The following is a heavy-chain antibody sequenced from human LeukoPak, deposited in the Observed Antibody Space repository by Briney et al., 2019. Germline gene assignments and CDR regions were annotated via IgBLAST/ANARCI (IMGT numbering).Heavy chain of an antibody. CDR2: INPNSGVT. V-gene: IGHV1-2*02. CDR3: ARVDYSGFDY. D-gene: IGHD2-15*01. J-gene: IGHJ4*02. CDR1: GYTFTDDY. Sequence: ASVKVSCKASGYTFTDDYVHWVRQAPGQGVEWMGWINPNSGVTNYAQKFQGRVTMTRDMSISTAYMELSRLRSDDTAVYYCARVDYSGFDYWGQGTLVTVSS.